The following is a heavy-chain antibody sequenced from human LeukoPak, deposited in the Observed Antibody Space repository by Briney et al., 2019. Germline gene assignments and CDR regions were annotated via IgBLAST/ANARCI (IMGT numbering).Heavy chain of an antibody. CDR3: ARTSLVRDTTSYYMGPFDY. V-gene: IGHV1-46*01. J-gene: IGHJ4*02. CDR1: GYTFTNYY. CDR2: INPSGGRT. Sequence: GASVKVSCKASGYTFTNYYMHWVRQAPGQGLEWMGIINPSGGRTAYAQRFQGRVTVTSDMSTSTVYMELSSLTSDDTAVYYCARTSLVRDTTSYYMGPFDYWGQGALVTVSS. D-gene: IGHD1-26*01.